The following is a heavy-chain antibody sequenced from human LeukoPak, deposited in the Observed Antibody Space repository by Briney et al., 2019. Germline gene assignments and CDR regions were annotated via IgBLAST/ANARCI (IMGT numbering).Heavy chain of an antibody. CDR1: GGTFSSYA. D-gene: IGHD1-1*01. V-gene: IGHV1-69*05. CDR3: ARLATTIVLNWNEIGWFDP. CDR2: IIPIFGTA. J-gene: IGHJ5*02. Sequence: GASVKVSCKASGGTFSSYAISWVRQAPGQGLEWMGGIIPIFGTASYAQKFQGRVTITTDESTSTAYMELSSLRSEDTAVYYCARLATTIVLNWNEIGWFDPWGQGTLVTVSS.